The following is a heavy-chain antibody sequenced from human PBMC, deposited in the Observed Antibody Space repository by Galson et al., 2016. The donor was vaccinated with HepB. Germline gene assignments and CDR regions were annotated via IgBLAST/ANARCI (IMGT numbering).Heavy chain of an antibody. J-gene: IGHJ4*02. V-gene: IGHV3-30*04. CDR3: ARDGNYDILTGLGALDN. CDR1: GFTFSSYA. Sequence: SLRLSCAASGFTFSSYALHWVRQAPGKGLEWVAIISYDGTNKNYADSVKARFTISRDNSKNTLFLQMNRLRAEDPAVYFCARDGNYDILTGLGALDNWGQETLVTVSS. D-gene: IGHD3-9*01. CDR2: ISYDGTNK.